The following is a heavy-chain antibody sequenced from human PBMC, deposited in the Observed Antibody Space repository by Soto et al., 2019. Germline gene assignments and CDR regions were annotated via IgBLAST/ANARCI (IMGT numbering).Heavy chain of an antibody. V-gene: IGHV1-3*01. D-gene: IGHD2-8*01. Sequence: ASVKVSCKASGYTFTSYAMHWVRQAPGQRLEWMGWINAGNGNTKYSQKFQGRVTITRDTSASTAYMELSSLRSEDTAVYYCARADIVLIVYDAFDIWGQGTMVTVSS. CDR1: GYTFTSYA. CDR3: ARADIVLIVYDAFDI. CDR2: INAGNGNT. J-gene: IGHJ3*02.